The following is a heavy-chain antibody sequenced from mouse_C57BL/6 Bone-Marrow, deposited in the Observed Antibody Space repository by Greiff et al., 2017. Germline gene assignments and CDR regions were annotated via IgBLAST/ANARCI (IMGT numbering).Heavy chain of an antibody. CDR3: AREKKYSNCYWYFDV. CDR2: IWTGGGT. Sequence: VKLMESGPGLVAPSQSLSITCTVSGFSLTSYAISWVRQPPGKGLEWLGVIWTGGGTNYNSALKSRLSISKDNSKSQVFLKMNSLQTDDTARYYGAREKKYSNCYWYFDVWGTGTTVTVSS. J-gene: IGHJ1*03. CDR1: GFSLTSYA. D-gene: IGHD2-5*01. V-gene: IGHV2-9-1*01.